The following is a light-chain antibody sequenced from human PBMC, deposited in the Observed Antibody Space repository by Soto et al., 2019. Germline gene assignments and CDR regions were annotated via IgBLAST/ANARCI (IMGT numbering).Light chain of an antibody. V-gene: IGLV2-18*02. Sequence: QSALTQPPSVSGSPGQSVTISCTGTSSDVGSYNGVSWYQQPPGTAPKLMIYDVSNRPSGVPDRFSGSKSGNTASLTISGLQAEYEGDYYCSSYTSSSTYVLG. J-gene: IGLJ1*01. CDR2: DVS. CDR1: SSDVGSYNG. CDR3: SSYTSSSTYV.